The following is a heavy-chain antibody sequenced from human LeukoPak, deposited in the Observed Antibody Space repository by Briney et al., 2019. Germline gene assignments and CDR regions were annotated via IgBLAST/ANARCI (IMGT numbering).Heavy chain of an antibody. J-gene: IGHJ4*02. CDR3: AKDSPSYSSGWAVDY. D-gene: IGHD6-19*01. Sequence: PGGSLRLSCAASGFTFSSYAMSWVRQAPGKGLEWVSGISGGGGSTYYADSVKGRFTISRDNSKNTLYLQMNSLRAEDTAVYYCAKDSPSYSSGWAVDYWGQGTLVTVSS. CDR2: ISGGGGST. CDR1: GFTFSSYA. V-gene: IGHV3-23*01.